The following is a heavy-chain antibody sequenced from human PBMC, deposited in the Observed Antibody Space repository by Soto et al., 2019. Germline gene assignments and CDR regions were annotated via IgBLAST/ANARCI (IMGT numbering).Heavy chain of an antibody. J-gene: IGHJ4*02. CDR1: GGSISSGDYY. V-gene: IGHV4-30-4*02. D-gene: IGHD3-3*01. CDR2: IYYSWST. CDR3: ARVTYYYFCSCYYLHTGSDS. Sequence: SETLSLTCTVSGGSISSGDYYWSWIRQPQGKGLEWIGYIYYSWSTYYNPSLKRRVTISVDTSKNQFSLKLSSVTEADTAVYYCARVTYYYFCSCYYLHTGSDSCGKPSLVPLSA.